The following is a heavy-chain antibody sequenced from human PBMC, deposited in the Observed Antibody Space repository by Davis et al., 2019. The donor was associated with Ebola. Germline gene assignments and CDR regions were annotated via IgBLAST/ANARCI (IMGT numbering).Heavy chain of an antibody. D-gene: IGHD6-13*01. CDR3: ARDVGAAAGSDY. CDR1: GYTFTSHD. Sequence: ASVKVSCKASGYTFTSHDINWVRQATGQGLEWVGWMNPNSGNTGYAQKFQGRVTMTRNTSINTAYMELSSLRSEDTAVYYCARDVGAAAGSDYWGQGTLVTVSS. CDR2: MNPNSGNT. V-gene: IGHV1-8*01. J-gene: IGHJ4*02.